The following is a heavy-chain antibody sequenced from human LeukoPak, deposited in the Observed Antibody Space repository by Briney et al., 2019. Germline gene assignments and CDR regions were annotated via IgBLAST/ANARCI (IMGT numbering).Heavy chain of an antibody. CDR1: GFTVSSNY. Sequence: GSLRLSCAASGFTVSSNYMSWVRQPPGKGLEWIGYIYYSGSTNYNPSLKSRVTISVDTSKNQFSLKLSSVTAADTAVYYCARHVLTIRSWFDPWGQGTLVTVSS. CDR2: IYYSGST. V-gene: IGHV4-59*08. J-gene: IGHJ5*02. D-gene: IGHD3-3*01. CDR3: ARHVLTIRSWFDP.